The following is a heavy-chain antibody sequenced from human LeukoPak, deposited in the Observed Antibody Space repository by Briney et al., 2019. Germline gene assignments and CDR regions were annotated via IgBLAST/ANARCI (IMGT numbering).Heavy chain of an antibody. Sequence: PGGSLRLSCAASGFTFSSYEMNWVRQAPGKGLEWLSYISSSGSTIYYADCVKGRFTIARDNAKNSLYLQMNRLRAEDTAVYYCARGKRGYSGYDDAFDIWGQGTMVTVSS. V-gene: IGHV3-48*03. CDR1: GFTFSSYE. CDR3: ARGKRGYSGYDDAFDI. D-gene: IGHD5-12*01. CDR2: ISSSGSTI. J-gene: IGHJ3*02.